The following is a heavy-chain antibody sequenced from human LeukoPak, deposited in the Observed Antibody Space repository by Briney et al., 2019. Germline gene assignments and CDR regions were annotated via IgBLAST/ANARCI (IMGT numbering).Heavy chain of an antibody. J-gene: IGHJ2*01. V-gene: IGHV4-30-2*01. D-gene: IGHD6-13*01. Sequence: SETLSLTCTVSGGSISNDYWSWIRQPPGKGLEWIGYIYHSGSTYYNPSLKSRVTISVDRSKNQFSLKLSSVTAADTAVYYCARAASSSWYMNWYFDLWGRGTLVTVSS. CDR1: GGSISNDY. CDR3: ARAASSSWYMNWYFDL. CDR2: IYHSGST.